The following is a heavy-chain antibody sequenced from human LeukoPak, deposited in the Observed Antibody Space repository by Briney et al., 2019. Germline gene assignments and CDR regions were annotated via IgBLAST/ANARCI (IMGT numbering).Heavy chain of an antibody. CDR3: AREGYCSSTSCYSAY. Sequence: GGSLRLSCAASGFTFSSYSMNRVRQAPGKGLEWVSSISSSSSYIYYADSVKGRFTISRDNAKNSLYLQMNSLRAEDTAVYYCAREGYCSSTSCYSAYWGQGTLVTVSS. J-gene: IGHJ4*02. D-gene: IGHD2-2*01. CDR1: GFTFSSYS. CDR2: ISSSSSYI. V-gene: IGHV3-21*01.